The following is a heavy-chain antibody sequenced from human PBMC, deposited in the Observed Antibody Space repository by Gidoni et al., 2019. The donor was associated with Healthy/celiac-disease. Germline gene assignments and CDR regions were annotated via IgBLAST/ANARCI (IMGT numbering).Heavy chain of an antibody. V-gene: IGHV4-61*02. D-gene: IGHD2-15*01. CDR1: GGSISSGSYY. J-gene: IGHJ6*02. CDR2: IYTSGST. Sequence: QVQLQESGPGLVKPSQTLSLTCTVSGGSISSGSYYWSWIRQPAGKGLEWIGRIYTSGSTNYNPSLKSRVTISVDTSKNQFSLKLSSVTAADTAVYYCARGVVAAIPGSYYYYGMDVWGQGTTVTVSS. CDR3: ARGVVAAIPGSYYYYGMDV.